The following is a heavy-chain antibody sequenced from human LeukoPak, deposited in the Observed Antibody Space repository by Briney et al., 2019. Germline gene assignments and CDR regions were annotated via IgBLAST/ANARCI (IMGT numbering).Heavy chain of an antibody. D-gene: IGHD2-2*01. CDR1: GGSISSYY. CDR2: IYTSGST. Sequence: SETLSLTCTVSGGSISSYYWSWIRQPAGKGLEWTGRIYTSGSTNYNPSLKSRVTMSVDTSKNQFSLKLSSVTAADTAVYYCARSARLVPAAMMDVWGQGTTVTVSS. CDR3: ARSARLVPAAMMDV. J-gene: IGHJ6*02. V-gene: IGHV4-4*07.